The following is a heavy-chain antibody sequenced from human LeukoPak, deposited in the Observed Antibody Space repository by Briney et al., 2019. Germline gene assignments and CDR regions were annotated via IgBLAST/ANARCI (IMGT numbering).Heavy chain of an antibody. V-gene: IGHV1-2*02. CDR1: GYTFTGYY. D-gene: IGHD1-26*01. CDR2: INPNSGGT. CDR3: ARDSMYSGRFDY. J-gene: IGHJ4*02. Sequence: ASVKVSCKASGYTFTGYYMHWVRQAPGQGLEWMGWINPNSGGTNYAQKFQGRVTMTRDTSTSTAYMELRSLRSDDTAVYYCARDSMYSGRFDYWGQGTLVTVSS.